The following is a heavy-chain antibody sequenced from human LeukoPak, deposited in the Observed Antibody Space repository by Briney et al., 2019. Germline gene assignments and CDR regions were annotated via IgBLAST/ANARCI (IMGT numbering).Heavy chain of an antibody. CDR1: GGSISSDGFY. CDR2: ISYSGST. Sequence: SETLSLTCTVSGGSISSDGFYWSWVRQHPGKGLEWIGYISYSGSTYYNPSLKSRVSVSLDTSKSQSCLTLTSVTAADTAVYFCARGPSYCDFWGQGTLVTVSS. V-gene: IGHV4-31*03. CDR3: ARGPSYCDF. J-gene: IGHJ4*02.